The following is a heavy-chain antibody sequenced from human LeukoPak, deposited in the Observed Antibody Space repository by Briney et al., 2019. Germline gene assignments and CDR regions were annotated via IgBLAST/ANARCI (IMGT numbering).Heavy chain of an antibody. Sequence: GGSLRLSCAASGFTFSSYAMNWVRQAPGKGLEWVSAISASGANTNSADSVKGRVTISRDNSKNTLYLQMNSLRDEDTAVYYCAKGSRGNFPYYFDFWGQGTLVTVSS. D-gene: IGHD1-26*01. CDR2: ISASGANT. J-gene: IGHJ4*02. V-gene: IGHV3-23*01. CDR1: GFTFSSYA. CDR3: AKGSRGNFPYYFDF.